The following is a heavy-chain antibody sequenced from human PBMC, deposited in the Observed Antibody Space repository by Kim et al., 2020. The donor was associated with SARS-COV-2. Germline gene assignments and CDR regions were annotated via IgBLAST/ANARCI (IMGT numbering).Heavy chain of an antibody. V-gene: IGHV3-23*03. D-gene: IGHD6-19*01. CDR1: GFTFSTNA. J-gene: IGHJ4*02. CDR2: IYSGGSST. Sequence: GGSLRLSCAASGFTFSTNAMSWVRQAPGMGLEWVSTIYSGGSSTFYADSVKGRFTISRDNSKNTLYLQINSLRAEDTAVYYCATTTSGWIFDYWGQGTMV. CDR3: ATTTSGWIFDY.